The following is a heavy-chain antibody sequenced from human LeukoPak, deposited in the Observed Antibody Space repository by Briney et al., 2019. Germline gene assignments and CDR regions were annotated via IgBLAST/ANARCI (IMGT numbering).Heavy chain of an antibody. D-gene: IGHD3-22*01. V-gene: IGHV3-23*01. CDR3: AKGGNNYYDSSGPLD. Sequence: GGSLRLSCAASGFTFSSYGMSWVRQAPGKGLEWVSSISGSGGSTYYADSVKGRFTISRDNSKNTLYLQMNSLRAEDTAVYYCAKGGNNYYDSSGPLDWDQGTLVTVSS. J-gene: IGHJ4*02. CDR2: ISGSGGST. CDR1: GFTFSSYG.